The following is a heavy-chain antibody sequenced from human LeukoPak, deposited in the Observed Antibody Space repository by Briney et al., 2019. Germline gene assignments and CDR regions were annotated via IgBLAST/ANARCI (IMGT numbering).Heavy chain of an antibody. CDR3: ARVIAVVRGGGLSYYYAMDV. CDR1: EFTFSNYA. D-gene: IGHD3-10*01. Sequence: PGGSLRLSCADSEFTFSNYAMSWVRQAPGKGLEWVSYINSGSSTMYYADSVKGRFTISRDNGKTSLYLQMNSLRDEDTAVYYCARVIAVVRGGGLSYYYAMDVWGQGTTVTVSS. J-gene: IGHJ6*02. V-gene: IGHV3-48*02. CDR2: INSGSSTM.